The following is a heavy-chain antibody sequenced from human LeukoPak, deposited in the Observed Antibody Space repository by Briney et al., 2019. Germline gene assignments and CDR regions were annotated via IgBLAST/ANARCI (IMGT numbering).Heavy chain of an antibody. V-gene: IGHV4-59*01. Sequence: SETLSLTCIVSGGSISSYYWSWIRQPPGKGLEWIGYIYYSGSTNYNPSLKSRVTISVDTSKNHFSLKLSSVTTADTAVYYCARSLAVAGYYYNSYMDVWGKGTTVTVSS. CDR3: ARSLAVAGYYYNSYMDV. CDR2: IYYSGST. J-gene: IGHJ6*03. CDR1: GGSISSYY. D-gene: IGHD6-19*01.